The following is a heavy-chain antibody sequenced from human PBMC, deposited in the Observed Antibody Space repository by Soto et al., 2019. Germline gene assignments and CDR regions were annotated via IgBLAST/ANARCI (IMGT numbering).Heavy chain of an antibody. J-gene: IGHJ6*02. CDR2: IYYSGST. CDR1: GGSISSGGYY. CDR3: ARSGVGYYDFWSGYSDYYYYYGMDV. V-gene: IGHV4-31*03. Sequence: SETLSLTCTVSGGSISSGGYYWSWIRQHPGKGLEWIGYIYYSGSTYYNPSLKSRVTISVDTSKNQFSLKLSSVTAADTAVYYCARSGVGYYDFWSGYSDYYYYYGMDVWGQGTTVTVSS. D-gene: IGHD3-3*01.